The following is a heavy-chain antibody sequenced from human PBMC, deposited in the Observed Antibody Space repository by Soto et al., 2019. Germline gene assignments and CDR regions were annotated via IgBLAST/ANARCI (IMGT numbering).Heavy chain of an antibody. CDR2: MNPISGKT. D-gene: IGHD5-12*01. CDR3: ARGPYSGYDFNY. CDR1: GGTFSSYA. Sequence: ASVKVSCKASGGTFSSYAISWVRQATGQGLEWMGWMNPISGKTNYAQKFQGRVTMTRNTSTSTAYMELSSLRSEDTAVYYCARGPYSGYDFNYWGQGTLVTVSS. J-gene: IGHJ4*02. V-gene: IGHV1-8*02.